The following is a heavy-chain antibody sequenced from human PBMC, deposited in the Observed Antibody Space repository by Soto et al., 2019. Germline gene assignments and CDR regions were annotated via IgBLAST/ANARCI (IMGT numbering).Heavy chain of an antibody. Sequence: GGSLRLSCAASGFTFSSYGMHWVRQAPGKGLEWVAVISYDGSNKYYADSVKGRFAISRDNSKNTLYLQMNSLRAEDTAVYYCAKDLLDWGQGTLVTVS. D-gene: IGHD2-15*01. J-gene: IGHJ4*02. CDR3: AKDLLD. CDR1: GFTFSSYG. CDR2: ISYDGSNK. V-gene: IGHV3-30*18.